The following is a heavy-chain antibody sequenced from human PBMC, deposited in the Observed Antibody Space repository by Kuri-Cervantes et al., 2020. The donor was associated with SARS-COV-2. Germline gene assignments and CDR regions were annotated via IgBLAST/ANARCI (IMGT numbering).Heavy chain of an antibody. J-gene: IGHJ4*02. V-gene: IGHV1-69*04. Sequence: SSVNVSCKASGGTFSSYAISWVRQAPGQGLEWMGRIIPILGTANYAQQFQGRVTITADKSTSTAYMELRSLRSDDTAVYYCARDVAPTILWFGEFPPSGDYWGQGARGTVSA. CDR3: ARDVAPTILWFGEFPPSGDY. CDR1: GGTFSSYA. CDR2: IIPILGTA. D-gene: IGHD3-10*01.